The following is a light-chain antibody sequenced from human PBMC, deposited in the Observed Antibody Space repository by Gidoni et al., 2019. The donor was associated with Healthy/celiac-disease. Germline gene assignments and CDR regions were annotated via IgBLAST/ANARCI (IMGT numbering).Light chain of an antibody. Sequence: SLGERATINCKSSQSVLYSSNNKNYLAWYQQKPGQPPKLLIYWASTLESGVPDRFSGSGSGTDFTLTISSLQAEDVAVYYCQQYYSTPRTFGQGTKVEIK. CDR2: WAS. CDR1: QSVLYSSNNKNY. J-gene: IGKJ1*01. CDR3: QQYYSTPRT. V-gene: IGKV4-1*01.